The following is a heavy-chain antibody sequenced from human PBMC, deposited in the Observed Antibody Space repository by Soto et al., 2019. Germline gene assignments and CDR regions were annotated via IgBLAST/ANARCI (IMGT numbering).Heavy chain of an antibody. CDR3: AKIPTAVAWGYYYYYGMDV. CDR2: IWYDGSNK. D-gene: IGHD6-19*01. Sequence: QVQLVESGGGVVQPGRSLRLSCAASGFTFSSYGMHWVRQAPGKGLEWVAVIWYDGSNKYYADSVKGRFTISRDNSKNTLYLQMNSLRAEDTAVYYCAKIPTAVAWGYYYYYGMDVWGQGTTVTVSS. V-gene: IGHV3-33*06. CDR1: GFTFSSYG. J-gene: IGHJ6*02.